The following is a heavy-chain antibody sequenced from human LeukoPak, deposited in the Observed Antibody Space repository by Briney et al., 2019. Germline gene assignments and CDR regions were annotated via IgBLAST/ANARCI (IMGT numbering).Heavy chain of an antibody. D-gene: IGHD4-11*01. CDR3: AIEPDYGNYYFDA. CDR1: GYTLSELS. J-gene: IGHJ4*02. V-gene: IGHV1-24*01. Sequence: ASVKVSCKVSGYTLSELSIHWVLQAPGKGLEWMGGFQLEDDETIFVQKFQGRVTVTEDTSTDTAYMELSSLTSEDTAVYYCAIEPDYGNYYFDAWGQGTLVTVSS. CDR2: FQLEDDET.